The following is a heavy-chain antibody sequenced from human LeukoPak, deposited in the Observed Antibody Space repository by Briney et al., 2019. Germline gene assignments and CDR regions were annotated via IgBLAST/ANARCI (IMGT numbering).Heavy chain of an antibody. CDR2: INHSGST. D-gene: IGHD6-13*01. CDR1: GFTFSGYW. V-gene: IGHV4-34*01. Sequence: PGGSLRLSCTASGFTFSGYWMSWVRQPPGKGLEWIGEINHSGSTNYNPSLKSRVTISVDTSKNQFSLKLSSVTAADTAVYYCARGGAAAGTSDPFDLWGRGTLVTVSS. CDR3: ARGGAAAGTSDPFDL. J-gene: IGHJ2*01.